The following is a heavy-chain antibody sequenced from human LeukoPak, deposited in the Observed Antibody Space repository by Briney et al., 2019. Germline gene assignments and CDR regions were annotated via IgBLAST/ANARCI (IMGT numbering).Heavy chain of an antibody. CDR2: ICGSGGST. CDR3: AKDNEPYYYDSSGTDAFDI. D-gene: IGHD3-22*01. CDR1: GFTFSSYA. Sequence: GSLRLSCAASGFTFSSYAMSWVRQAPGKGLEWVSAICGSGGSTYYADSVKGRFTISRDNSKNTLYLQMNSLRAEDTAVYYCAKDNEPYYYDSSGTDAFDIWGQGTMVTVSS. V-gene: IGHV3-23*01. J-gene: IGHJ3*02.